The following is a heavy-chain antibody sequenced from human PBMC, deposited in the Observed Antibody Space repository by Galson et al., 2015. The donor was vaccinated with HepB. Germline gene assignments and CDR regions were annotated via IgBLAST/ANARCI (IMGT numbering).Heavy chain of an antibody. Sequence: SLRLSCAASAFTVSSNSMTWVRQAPGKGLEWVSAIYSGGTTYYAGSVKGRLTVSADTSNNTLYLQKSSRIPGDTAIYYCTGSLSSWYAPLTKTYYAMDVWGQGTTVTVSS. J-gene: IGHJ6*02. CDR2: IYSGGTT. CDR1: AFTVSSNS. V-gene: IGHV3-66*02. CDR3: TGSLSSWYAPLTKTYYAMDV. D-gene: IGHD6-13*01.